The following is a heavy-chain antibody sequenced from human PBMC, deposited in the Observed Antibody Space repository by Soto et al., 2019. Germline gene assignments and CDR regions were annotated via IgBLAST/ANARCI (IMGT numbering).Heavy chain of an antibody. Sequence: QVQLVQSGAEVKKPGASVKVSCKASGYTFTSYAMHWVRQAPGQRLEWMGWINAGNGNTQYAQKFQGRVTITRDTSASTAYMELSSLRSEDTAVYYCARASGSDYGFYYWGQGTLVTVSS. J-gene: IGHJ4*02. V-gene: IGHV1-3*01. CDR1: GYTFTSYA. D-gene: IGHD1-26*01. CDR3: ARASGSDYGFYY. CDR2: INAGNGNT.